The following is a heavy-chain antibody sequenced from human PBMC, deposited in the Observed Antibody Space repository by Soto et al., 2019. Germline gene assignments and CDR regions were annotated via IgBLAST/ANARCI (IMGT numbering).Heavy chain of an antibody. CDR1: GYDFTAYD. CDR2: MNPINGAT. CDR3: GRGPSPRAPAGGTPFYYAMDV. V-gene: IGHV1-8*02. D-gene: IGHD6-13*01. Sequence: ASVKVSCKASGYDFTAYDIDWVRQASGQGLEWMGWMNPINGATGSARRFQGRVSMTRNTATGTAYLELTSLRSDDTAVYYCGRGPSPRAPAGGTPFYYAMDVWGQGTTVTVSS. J-gene: IGHJ6*02.